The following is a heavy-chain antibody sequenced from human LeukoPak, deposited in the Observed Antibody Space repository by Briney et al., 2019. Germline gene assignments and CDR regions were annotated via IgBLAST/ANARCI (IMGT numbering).Heavy chain of an antibody. CDR1: GFTFSSYA. CDR3: AKAPYGSGSPYLY. V-gene: IGHV3-23*01. CDR2: ISGSGGST. D-gene: IGHD3-10*01. J-gene: IGHJ4*02. Sequence: GGSLRLPCAASGFTFSSYAMSWVRQAPGKGLEWVSAISGSGGSTYYADSVKGRFTISRDNSKNTLYLQMNSLRAEDTAVYYCAKAPYGSGSPYLYWGRGTLVTVSS.